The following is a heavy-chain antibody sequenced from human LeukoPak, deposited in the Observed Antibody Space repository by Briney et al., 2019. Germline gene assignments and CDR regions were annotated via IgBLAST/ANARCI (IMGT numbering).Heavy chain of an antibody. CDR3: AREPGGSGTQIAGYFQY. Sequence: GASVKVSCKASGYTFTGYSIYWVRQTPGQKLEWMGWINPKTGTANSAQKFQGRVTMTEDTSTDTAYMELSSLRSEDTAVYYCAREPGGSGTQIAGYFQYWGQGTLVTVSS. D-gene: IGHD3-10*01. J-gene: IGHJ1*01. CDR1: GYTFTGYS. CDR2: INPKTGTA. V-gene: IGHV1-2*02.